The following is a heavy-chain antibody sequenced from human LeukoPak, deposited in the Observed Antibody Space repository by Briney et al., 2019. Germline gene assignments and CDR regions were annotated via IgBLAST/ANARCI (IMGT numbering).Heavy chain of an antibody. Sequence: PGGSLRLSCAASGFTVSSNYMSWVRQAPGKGLEWVSFIYSGGSTYYADSVKGRFTISRDNSKNTLYLQMNSLRAEDTAVYYCARVYRGGNNWFDPWGQGTLVTVSS. D-gene: IGHD3-10*01. CDR3: ARVYRGGNNWFDP. CDR1: GFTVSSNY. V-gene: IGHV3-53*01. J-gene: IGHJ5*02. CDR2: IYSGGST.